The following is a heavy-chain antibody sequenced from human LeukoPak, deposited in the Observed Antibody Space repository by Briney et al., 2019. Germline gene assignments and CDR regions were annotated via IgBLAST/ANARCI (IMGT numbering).Heavy chain of an antibody. CDR2: IWYDGNNK. V-gene: IGHV3-33*03. CDR3: AKDPCRASSGLVDY. CDR1: GFTFSSYG. J-gene: IGHJ4*02. D-gene: IGHD6-6*01. Sequence: PGGSLRLSCAASGFTFSSYGMHWVRQAPGKGLEWVAVIWYDGNNKYYADSVKGRFSVSRDNSKNMLYLQMDSLRAEDTAVYYCAKDPCRASSGLVDYWGQGTLVTVSS.